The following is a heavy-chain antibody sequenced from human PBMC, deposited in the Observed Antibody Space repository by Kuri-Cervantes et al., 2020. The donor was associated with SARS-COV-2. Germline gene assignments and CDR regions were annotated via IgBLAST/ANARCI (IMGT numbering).Heavy chain of an antibody. Sequence: GESLKISCAASGFTFSDHYMDWVRQAPGKGLEWVGRTRNKANSYTTEYAASVNGRFTISRDDSKNSLYLQMNSLKTEDTAVYYCAKLQPFHSGYDDYWGQGTLVTVSS. V-gene: IGHV3-72*01. J-gene: IGHJ4*02. CDR3: AKLQPFHSGYDDY. CDR2: TRNKANSYTT. D-gene: IGHD3-22*01. CDR1: GFTFSDHY.